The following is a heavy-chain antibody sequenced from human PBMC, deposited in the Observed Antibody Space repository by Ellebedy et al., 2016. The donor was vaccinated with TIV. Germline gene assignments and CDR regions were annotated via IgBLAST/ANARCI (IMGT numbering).Heavy chain of an antibody. CDR2: ISPYNANT. D-gene: IGHD1-26*01. CDR1: GYTFTNYG. J-gene: IGHJ4*02. V-gene: IGHV1-18*04. Sequence: AASVKVSCKASGYTFTNYGITWVPHAPGQGLEWMGSISPYNANTNYAQKVQGRVTMTTDTSTSTAYVELRNLTSGDTAVYDCARDGGRAGFDYWGQGTLVTVSS. CDR3: ARDGGRAGFDY.